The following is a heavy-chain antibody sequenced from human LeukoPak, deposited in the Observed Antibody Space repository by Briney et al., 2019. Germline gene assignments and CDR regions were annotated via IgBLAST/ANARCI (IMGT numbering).Heavy chain of an antibody. CDR3: AEDPRMIVVVIVPDY. CDR1: GFTFSIYA. V-gene: IGHV3-23*01. Sequence: GGSLRLSCAASGFTFSIYAMSWVRQAPGKGLEWVSAISGSGGSTYYADSVKGRFTISRDNSKNTLYLQMNSLRAEDTAVYYCAEDPRMIVVVIVPDYWGQGTLVTVSS. J-gene: IGHJ4*02. D-gene: IGHD3-22*01. CDR2: ISGSGGST.